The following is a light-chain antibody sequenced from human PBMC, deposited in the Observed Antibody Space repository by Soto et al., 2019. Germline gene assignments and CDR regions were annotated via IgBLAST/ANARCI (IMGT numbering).Light chain of an antibody. CDR1: SYNIGAGYD. J-gene: IGLJ2*01. CDR3: QASDSRLSGSV. Sequence: QSVLTQPPSVSGAPGQRVTISCTGSSYNIGAGYDVHWYRQFPGTAPKLLIYGTRNRPSGVPDRFSGSTSATSASLVITGRQAEDEADYYCQASDSRLSGSVFGGGANLTVL. V-gene: IGLV1-40*01. CDR2: GTR.